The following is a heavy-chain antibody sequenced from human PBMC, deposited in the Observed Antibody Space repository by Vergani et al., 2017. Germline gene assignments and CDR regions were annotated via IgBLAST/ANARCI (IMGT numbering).Heavy chain of an antibody. V-gene: IGHV3-33*01. D-gene: IGHD1-26*01. CDR1: GFTFSSYG. J-gene: IGHJ6*02. CDR3: ARDGVVGATHYGMDV. CDR2: IWYDGSNK. Sequence: QVHLVESGGGVVQPGRSLRLSCAASGFTFSSYGMHWVRQAPGKGLEWVAVIWYDGSNKYYADSVKGRFTISRDNSKNTLYLQMNSLRAEDTAVYYCARDGVVGATHYGMDVWGQGTTVTVSS.